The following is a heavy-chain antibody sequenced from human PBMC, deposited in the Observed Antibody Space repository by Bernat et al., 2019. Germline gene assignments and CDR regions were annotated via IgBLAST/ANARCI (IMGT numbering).Heavy chain of an antibody. Sequence: QVQLQQWGAGLLKPSETLSLTCAVYGGSFSGYYWSWIRQPPGKGLEWIGYIYYSGSTNYNPSLKSRVTISVDTSKNQFSLKLSSVTAADTAVYYCARALYSGYELDYWGQGTLVTVSS. CDR1: GGSFSGYY. CDR2: IYYSGST. D-gene: IGHD5-12*01. J-gene: IGHJ4*02. V-gene: IGHV4-34*11. CDR3: ARALYSGYELDY.